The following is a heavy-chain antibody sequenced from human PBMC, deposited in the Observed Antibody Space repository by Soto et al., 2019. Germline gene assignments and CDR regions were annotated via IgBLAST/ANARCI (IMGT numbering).Heavy chain of an antibody. Sequence: GGSLRLSCAASGFTFSSYWMSWVRQAPEKGLEWVANIKQDGNDLYFVDSVKGRFTISRDNAKNTLYLEMNSLRAEDTGVYYRTRDVGFQWGRGTLVTVSS. CDR1: GFTFSSYW. CDR3: TRDVGFQ. J-gene: IGHJ4*02. CDR2: IKQDGNDL. V-gene: IGHV3-7*01. D-gene: IGHD2-15*01.